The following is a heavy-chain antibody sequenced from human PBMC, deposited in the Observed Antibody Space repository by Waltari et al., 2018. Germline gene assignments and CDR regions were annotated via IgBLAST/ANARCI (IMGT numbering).Heavy chain of an antibody. CDR1: GFSLGTYG. J-gene: IGHJ4*02. CDR3: AKDAFGNTYLDH. V-gene: IGHV3-30*19. D-gene: IGHD3-10*01. Sequence: QVQLVESGGGVVQPGMSLRLSCAASGFSLGTYGMHWVRRAPGKGLEWVALIFFGGGDSFYADSVRGRFTISRDNSKNTLYLDINSLRLDDTAIYYCAKDAFGNTYLDHWGQGTLVTVSS. CDR2: IFFGGGDS.